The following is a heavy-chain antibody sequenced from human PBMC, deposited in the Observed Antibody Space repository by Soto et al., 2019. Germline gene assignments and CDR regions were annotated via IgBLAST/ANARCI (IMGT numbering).Heavy chain of an antibody. CDR1: GFTFNNAW. CDR3: ITGQYGAVNDAFDI. J-gene: IGHJ3*02. D-gene: IGHD4-17*01. Sequence: EVLLVESGGGLVQPGGSLRLSCAASGFTFNNAWMNWVRQATVKVLEWVGRIYSKTDDGTTDYAAPVKGRFTISRDDSKSTLYLQMNSLKTEDTAVYYCITGQYGAVNDAFDICGQGTMVTVSS. CDR2: IYSKTDDGTT. V-gene: IGHV3-15*07.